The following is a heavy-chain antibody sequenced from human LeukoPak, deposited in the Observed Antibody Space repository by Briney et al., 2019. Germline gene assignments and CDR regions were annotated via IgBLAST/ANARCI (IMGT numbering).Heavy chain of an antibody. CDR1: GFTFSSYS. J-gene: IGHJ5*02. CDR3: ARGGYCSSTSCYPNWFDP. V-gene: IGHV3-21*01. D-gene: IGHD2-2*01. Sequence: GGSLRLSCAASGFTFSSYSMNWVRQAPGKGLEWVSSISSSSSYIYYADSVKGRFTISRDYAKNSLYLQMNSLRAEDTAVYYCARGGYCSSTSCYPNWFDPWGQGTLVTVSS. CDR2: ISSSSSYI.